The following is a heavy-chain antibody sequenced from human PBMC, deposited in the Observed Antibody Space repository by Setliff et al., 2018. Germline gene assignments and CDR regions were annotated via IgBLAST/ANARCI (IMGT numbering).Heavy chain of an antibody. J-gene: IGHJ4*02. CDR3: ATFELLTGVGTAMTQFDY. Sequence: ASVKVSCKVSGYTLTELSMHWVRQAPGKGLEWMGGFDPEDGETLYAQKFQGRVTMTEDTSTDTAYMELSSLRSEDTAVYYCATFELLTGVGTAMTQFDYWGQGTLVTVSS. V-gene: IGHV1-24*01. CDR2: FDPEDGET. D-gene: IGHD2-21*02. CDR1: GYTLTELS.